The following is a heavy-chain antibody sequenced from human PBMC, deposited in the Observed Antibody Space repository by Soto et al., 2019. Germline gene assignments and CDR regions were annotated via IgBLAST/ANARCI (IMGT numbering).Heavy chain of an antibody. Sequence: QITLKESGPTLVKPTQTLTLTCTFSGFSLSTSGVGVGWIRQPPGKALEWLALIYWNDDKRYSPSLKSRLTITKDSSKNQVVLTMTNMDTVDTATYYGAHGTYYDDSSGSQRSFDYCGQGTLVTVSS. CDR2: IYWNDDK. CDR1: GFSLSTSGVG. CDR3: AHGTYYDDSSGSQRSFDY. J-gene: IGHJ4*02. D-gene: IGHD3-22*01. V-gene: IGHV2-5*01.